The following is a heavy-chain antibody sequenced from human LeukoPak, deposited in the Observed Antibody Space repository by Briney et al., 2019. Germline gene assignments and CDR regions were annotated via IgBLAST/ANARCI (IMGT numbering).Heavy chain of an antibody. V-gene: IGHV3-30*18. D-gene: IGHD6-19*01. J-gene: IGHJ4*02. Sequence: PGRSLRLSCAASGFTFSSYGMHWVRQAPGKGLEWVAVISYDGSNKYYADSVKGRFTISRDNSKNTLYLQINSLRAEDTAVYYCAKDGFRQWLVLEAPIDYWGQGTLVTVSS. CDR2: ISYDGSNK. CDR3: AKDGFRQWLVLEAPIDY. CDR1: GFTFSSYG.